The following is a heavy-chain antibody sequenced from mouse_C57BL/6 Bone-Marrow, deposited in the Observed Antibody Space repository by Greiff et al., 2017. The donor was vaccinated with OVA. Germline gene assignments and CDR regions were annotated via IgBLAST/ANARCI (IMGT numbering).Heavy chain of an antibody. V-gene: IGHV14-4*01. CDR2: IDPENGDT. Sequence: VQLQHSGAELVRPWASVKLSCTASGFNIKDDYMHWVKQRPEQGLEWIGWIDPENGDTEYASKFQGKATITADTSSNTAYLQLSSLTSEDTAVYYCTSITTVVAKGFRYFDVWGTGTTVTVSS. J-gene: IGHJ1*03. CDR1: GFNIKDDY. CDR3: TSITTVVAKGFRYFDV. D-gene: IGHD1-1*01.